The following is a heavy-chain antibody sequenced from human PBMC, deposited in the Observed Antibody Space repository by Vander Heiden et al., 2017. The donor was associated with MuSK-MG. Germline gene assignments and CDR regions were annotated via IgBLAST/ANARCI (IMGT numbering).Heavy chain of an antibody. D-gene: IGHD2-15*01. V-gene: IGHV3-30*18. CDR2: ISDDGRVQ. Sequence: VQLVESGGGVVQSGRSLRPSCAASGFRFNNHRMSWVRLAPGKGLEWVAVISDDGRVQYYADFVKGRFTISRDNSYNTLSLQMNSLRTEDTAVYYCAKETTPLTASSIDFWGQGALVTVSS. J-gene: IGHJ4*02. CDR3: AKETTPLTASSIDF. CDR1: GFRFNNHR.